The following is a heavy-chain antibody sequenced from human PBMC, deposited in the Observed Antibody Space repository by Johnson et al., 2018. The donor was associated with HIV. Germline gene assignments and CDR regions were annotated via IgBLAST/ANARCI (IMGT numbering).Heavy chain of an antibody. V-gene: IGHV3-30*03. J-gene: IGHJ3*02. Sequence: QVQLVESGGGLLKPGGSLRLSCAASGFTFSSYGMPWVLQAPGKGLEWVAVISYDGSNKYYADSLKGRFTISRDNSKNTLYLQMNSLRAEDTAVYYCARVYSSSSAHAFDIWGQGTMVTVSS. CDR1: GFTFSSYG. CDR3: ARVYSSSSAHAFDI. CDR2: ISYDGSNK. D-gene: IGHD6-6*01.